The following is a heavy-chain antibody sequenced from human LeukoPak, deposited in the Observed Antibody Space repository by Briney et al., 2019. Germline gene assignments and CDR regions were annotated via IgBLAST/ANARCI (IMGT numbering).Heavy chain of an antibody. V-gene: IGHV5-51*01. CDR2: IYPGDSDT. CDR3: AITKHSSGWYSRPENWFDP. CDR1: GYSFTSYW. J-gene: IGHJ5*02. D-gene: IGHD6-19*01. Sequence: GESLKISCKGSGYSFTSYWIGWVRQMPGKGLEWMGIIYPGDSDTRYSPSFQGQVTFSADKSISTAYLQWSSLKASDTAMYYCAITKHSSGWYSRPENWFDPWGQGTLVTVSS.